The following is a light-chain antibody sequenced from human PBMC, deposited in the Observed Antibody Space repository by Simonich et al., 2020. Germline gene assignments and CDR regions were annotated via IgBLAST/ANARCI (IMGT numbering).Light chain of an antibody. CDR3: QQYYSTPYT. V-gene: IGKV4-1*01. CDR1: QSVLYSSNNQNY. CDR2: WAS. J-gene: IGKJ2*01. Sequence: DIVMTQSPDSLAVSLGERATINCKYNQSVLYSSNNQNYLAWYQQKPGQPPKLLIYWASTREAGVPDRFSGSGSGTDFTLTISSLQAEDVAVYYCQQYYSTPYTFGQGTKLEIK.